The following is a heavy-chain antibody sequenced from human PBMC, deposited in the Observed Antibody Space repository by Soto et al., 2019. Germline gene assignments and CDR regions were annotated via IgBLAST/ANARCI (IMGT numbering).Heavy chain of an antibody. V-gene: IGHV3-7*05. CDR2: IKQGGSEK. Sequence: GGSLRLSGAASGFTFSSYWMSWVRQAPGKGLEWVANIKQGGSEKDEVDSVKGPFTISRDNAKNSLYLKMNSLTAEDTAVYYCAREGDGAFDWLLLRPFDPWGQGTLVTVSS. CDR1: GFTFSSYW. CDR3: AREGDGAFDWLLLRPFDP. J-gene: IGHJ5*02. D-gene: IGHD3-9*01.